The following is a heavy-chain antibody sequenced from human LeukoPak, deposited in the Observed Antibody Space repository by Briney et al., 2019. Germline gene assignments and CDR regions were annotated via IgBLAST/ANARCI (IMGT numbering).Heavy chain of an antibody. CDR1: GFTFSNAW. CDR3: AKDIRAQYFDWLNAFDI. V-gene: IGHV3-15*01. CDR2: IKSKTDGGTT. D-gene: IGHD3-9*01. J-gene: IGHJ3*02. Sequence: GGSLRLSCAASGFTFSNAWMSWVRQAPGKGLEWVGRIKSKTDGGTTGYAAPVKGRFTISRDDSKNTLYLQMNSLKTEDTAVYYCAKDIRAQYFDWLNAFDIWGQGTMVTVSS.